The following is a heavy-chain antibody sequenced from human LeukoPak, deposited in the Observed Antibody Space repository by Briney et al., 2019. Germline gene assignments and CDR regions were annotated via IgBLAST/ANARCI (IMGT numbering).Heavy chain of an antibody. J-gene: IGHJ4*02. D-gene: IGHD6-19*01. CDR2: ISGSSTYI. V-gene: IGHV3-21*01. CDR1: GFTFSSYA. CDR3: ARDLRSSGWYYFDY. Sequence: GGSLRLSCAASGFTFSSYAMHWVRQAPGKGLEWVSSISGSSTYIYYADSVKGRFTISRDNAKNSLYLQMNSLRGEDTAVYYCARDLRSSGWYYFDYWGQGTLVTVSS.